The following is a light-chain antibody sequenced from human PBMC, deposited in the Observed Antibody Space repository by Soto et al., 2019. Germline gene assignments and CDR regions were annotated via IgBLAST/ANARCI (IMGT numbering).Light chain of an antibody. CDR3: QQYNSYSTGT. J-gene: IGKJ1*01. V-gene: IGKV1-5*01. Sequence: DIQMTQSPSTLSASVGDRVTITCRASQSISSWLAWYQQKPGKAPKLLIYDASSLESGVPSRFSGSVSGTEFTLTVSSLQPDDFAPYYCQQYNSYSTGTFGQGTKVEIK. CDR2: DAS. CDR1: QSISSW.